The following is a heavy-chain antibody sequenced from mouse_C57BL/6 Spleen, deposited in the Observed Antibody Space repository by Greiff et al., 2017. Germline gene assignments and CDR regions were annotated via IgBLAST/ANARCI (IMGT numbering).Heavy chain of an antibody. V-gene: IGHV5-15*01. CDR2: ISNLAYSI. J-gene: IGHJ3*01. CDR3: ARQELTGPFAY. D-gene: IGHD4-1*01. Sequence: EVKLVESGGGLVQPGGSLKLSCAASGFTFSDYGMAWVRQAPRKGPEWVAFISNLAYSIYYADTVTGRFTISRENAKNTLYLEMSSLRSEDTAMYYCARQELTGPFAYWGQGTLVTVSA. CDR1: GFTFSDYG.